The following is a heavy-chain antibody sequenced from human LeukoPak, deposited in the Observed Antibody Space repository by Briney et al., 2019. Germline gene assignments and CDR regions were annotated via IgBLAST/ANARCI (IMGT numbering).Heavy chain of an antibody. CDR1: GYIITTYY. CDR3: ARVSRDGYYLFDY. V-gene: IGHV1-46*01. J-gene: IGHJ4*02. D-gene: IGHD5-24*01. CDR2: INPSGGST. Sequence: ASVKVSCKASGYIITTYYIDWVRQAPGQGHEWMGGINPSGGSTNYARQFQDRVTMTSDTSTTTVYMGLSSLRSEDTAVYFCARVSRDGYYLFDYWGQGTLVTVSS.